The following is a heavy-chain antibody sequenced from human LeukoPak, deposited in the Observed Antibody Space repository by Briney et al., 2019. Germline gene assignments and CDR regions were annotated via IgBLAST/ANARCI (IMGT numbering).Heavy chain of an antibody. CDR2: MNPNSGNT. D-gene: IGHD3-16*01. Sequence: AXXXVSCXXSXXXFTSYDINWVRQAPGQGLEWMGWMNPNSGNTGYAQKFQGRVTMTRNTTISTAYMELSSLRSEDTAVYYCARASGGPLNVWGKXTT. V-gene: IGHV1-8*01. CDR3: ARASGGPLNV. CDR1: XXXFTSYD. J-gene: IGHJ6*03.